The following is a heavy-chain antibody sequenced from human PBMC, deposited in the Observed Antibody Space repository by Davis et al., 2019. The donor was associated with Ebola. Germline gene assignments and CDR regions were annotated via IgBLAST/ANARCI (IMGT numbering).Heavy chain of an antibody. J-gene: IGHJ5*02. CDR3: ARSYFVATRGWFDP. CDR1: GGSISSGGYS. D-gene: IGHD3-9*01. V-gene: IGHV4-30-2*01. Sequence: SETLSLTCAVSGGSISSGGYSWSWIRQPPVKGLEWIVYIYHSGSTYYNPSLKSRVTISVDTSKNQFSLKLSSVTAADTAVYYCARSYFVATRGWFDPWGQGTLVTVSS. CDR2: IYHSGST.